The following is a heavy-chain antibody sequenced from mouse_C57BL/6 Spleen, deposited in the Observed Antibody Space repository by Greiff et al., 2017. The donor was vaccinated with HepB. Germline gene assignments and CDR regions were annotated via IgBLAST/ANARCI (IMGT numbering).Heavy chain of an antibody. CDR1: GYTFTSYW. CDR3: ARLDGGNYLSYVDY. D-gene: IGHD2-1*01. CDR2: IDPSDSYT. V-gene: IGHV1-50*01. J-gene: IGHJ2*01. Sequence: VQLQQSGAELVKPGASVKLSCKASGYTFTSYWMQWVKQRPGQGLEWIGEIDPSDSYTNYNQKFKGKATLTVDTSSSTAYMQLSSLTSEDSAVYYCARLDGGNYLSYVDYWGQGTTLTVSS.